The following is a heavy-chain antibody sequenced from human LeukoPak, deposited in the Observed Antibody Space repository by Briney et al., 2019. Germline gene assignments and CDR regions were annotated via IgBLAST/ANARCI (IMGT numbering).Heavy chain of an antibody. Sequence: GGSLRLSRAASGFTVSSNYMGWVRQAPGKGLKWVSVIYSGGNTYYADSVKGRFTISRDNSRNTMDLQMNSLRAEDTAVYYCARCDSSSWYGIDFWGQGTLVTVSS. CDR1: GFTVSSNY. CDR2: IYSGGNT. J-gene: IGHJ4*02. D-gene: IGHD6-13*01. CDR3: ARCDSSSWYGIDF. V-gene: IGHV3-53*01.